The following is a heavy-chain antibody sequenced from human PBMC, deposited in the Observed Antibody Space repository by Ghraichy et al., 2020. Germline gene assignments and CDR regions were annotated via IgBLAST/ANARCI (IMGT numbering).Heavy chain of an antibody. Sequence: GESLNISCAASGFTFSSYGMHWVRQAPGKGLEWVAVISYDGTDKHYADSVKGRFTISRDNSKNTVDLQMNSLKSEDTAMYYCAKTGEPGFDSTGRFVRFFDYWGQGTLVTVSS. CDR2: ISYDGTDK. J-gene: IGHJ4*01. V-gene: IGHV3-30*18. CDR1: GFTFSSYG. CDR3: AKTGEPGFDSTGRFVRFFDY. D-gene: IGHD3-22*01.